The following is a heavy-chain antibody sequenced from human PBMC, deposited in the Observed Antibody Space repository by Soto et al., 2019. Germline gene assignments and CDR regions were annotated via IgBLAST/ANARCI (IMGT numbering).Heavy chain of an antibody. Sequence: QVQLQESGPGLVKPSETLSLTCTVSGGSISSYYWSWIRQPPGKGLEWIGHIYYSGHTNYNPSLDSRVTISIDTSKTQFSLKLSSVTAADTAVYYCARWSRGLDWGLVVDGWGQGTTVTVSS. CDR2: IYYSGHT. V-gene: IGHV4-59*01. CDR3: ARWSRGLDWGLVVDG. D-gene: IGHD2-21*01. J-gene: IGHJ6*02. CDR1: GGSISSYY.